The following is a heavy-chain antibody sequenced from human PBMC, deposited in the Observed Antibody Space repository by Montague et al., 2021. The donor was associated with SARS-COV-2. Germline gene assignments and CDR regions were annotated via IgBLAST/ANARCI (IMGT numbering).Heavy chain of an antibody. V-gene: IGHV6-1*01. CDR1: GDSVSSNSAA. Sequence: CAISGDSVSSNSAAWNWIWQSPSRGLEWLGRTYYRSKWYNDYAVSVKSRITINPDTSKNQFSLQLNSVTPEDTAVYYCARGDEEQWLVHYYYYGMDVWGQGTTVTVSS. J-gene: IGHJ6*02. CDR2: TYYRSKWYN. D-gene: IGHD6-19*01. CDR3: ARGDEEQWLVHYYYYGMDV.